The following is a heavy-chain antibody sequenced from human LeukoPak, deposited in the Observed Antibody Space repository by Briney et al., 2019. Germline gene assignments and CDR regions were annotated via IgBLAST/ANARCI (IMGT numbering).Heavy chain of an antibody. CDR3: ARDRTAEATRYYYYYGMDV. Sequence: SETLSHTCTVSGGSISSYYWNWIRQPPGKGLEWIGYIYYSGSTNYNPSLKSRVTISVDTSKNHFSLKVSSVTAADTAVYYCARDRTAEATRYYYYYGMDVWGQGTTVTVSS. J-gene: IGHJ6*02. CDR1: GGSISSYY. V-gene: IGHV4-59*01. CDR2: IYYSGST. D-gene: IGHD2-2*01.